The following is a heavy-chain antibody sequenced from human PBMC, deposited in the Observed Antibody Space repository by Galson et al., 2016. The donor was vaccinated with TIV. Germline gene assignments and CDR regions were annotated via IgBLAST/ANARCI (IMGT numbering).Heavy chain of an antibody. CDR2: IYYTGSS. D-gene: IGHD1-14*01. J-gene: IGHJ5*02. CDR3: ARIDRGWFDP. CDR1: GASITDYY. V-gene: IGHV4-59*08. Sequence: TLSLTCTVSGASITDYYWAWIRQPPGKGLESIGDIYYTGSSNYNPSLKRRVSISIDTSKNQFSLTVKSVTAADTALYFCARIDRGWFDPWGQGTLVTVSS.